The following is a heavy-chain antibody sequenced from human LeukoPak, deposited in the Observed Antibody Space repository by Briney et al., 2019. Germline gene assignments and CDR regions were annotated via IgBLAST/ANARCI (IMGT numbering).Heavy chain of an antibody. CDR1: GDSVSRDGAA. CDR2: TYYRSKWHN. CDR3: ARDTLAAADS. D-gene: IGHD6-25*01. V-gene: IGHV6-1*01. J-gene: IGHJ4*02. Sequence: SQTLSLTCAISGDSVSRDGAARTWIRQSPSRGLEWLGRTYYRSKWHNEYAVSVRGRMAISPDTSKNQFSLHLSSVTPEDTAVCFCARDTLAAADSWGQGALVTVSS.